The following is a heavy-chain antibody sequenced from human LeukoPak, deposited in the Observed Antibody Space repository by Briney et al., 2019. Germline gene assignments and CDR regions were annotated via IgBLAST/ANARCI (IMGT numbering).Heavy chain of an antibody. CDR2: MNPNSGNT. V-gene: IGHV1-8*01. D-gene: IGHD6-13*01. CDR3: ARVTAAQKYWYFDL. CDR1: GYTFTSYD. J-gene: IGHJ2*01. Sequence: ASVKVSCKASGYTFTSYDINWVRQATGQGLEWMGWMNPNSGNTGYAQKFQGRVTMTRHTSISTAYMELRSLRSEDTAVYYCARVTAAQKYWYFDLWGRGTLVTVSS.